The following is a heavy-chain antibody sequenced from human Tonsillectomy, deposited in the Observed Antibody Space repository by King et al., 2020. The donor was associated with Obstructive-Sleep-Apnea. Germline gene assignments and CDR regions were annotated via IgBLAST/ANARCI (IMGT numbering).Heavy chain of an antibody. V-gene: IGHV3-9*01. CDR1: GFTFDDYA. CDR2: LSWNSASI. Sequence: VQLVESGGDLVQPGRSLRLSCAASGFTFDDYAMHWVRQTPGKGLEWVSSLSWNSASIRYADSVKGRFTISRDNAKNSLYLQMNSLTAEDTALYYCAKGNFGAPTRGYFDFWCQGTLVTVSS. J-gene: IGHJ4*02. CDR3: AKGNFGAPTRGYFDF. D-gene: IGHD4-17*01.